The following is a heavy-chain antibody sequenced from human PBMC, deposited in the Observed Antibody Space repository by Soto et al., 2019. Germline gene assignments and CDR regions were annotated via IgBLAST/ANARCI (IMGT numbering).Heavy chain of an antibody. V-gene: IGHV3-66*01. D-gene: IGHD1-26*01. CDR3: ARGRLLISD. Sequence: EVQLVESGGGLVKPGGSLRLSCAASGFTVSSDYMTWVRQAPGKGLEWVSIIYSGVNTSYADSVKGRFTISRDNAKNTLYLQMNSLRAEDTAVYFCARGRLLISDWGQGALVTVSS. CDR1: GFTVSSDY. CDR2: IYSGVNT. J-gene: IGHJ4*02.